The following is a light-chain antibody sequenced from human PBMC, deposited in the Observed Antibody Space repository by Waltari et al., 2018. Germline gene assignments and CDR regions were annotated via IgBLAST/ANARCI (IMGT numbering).Light chain of an antibody. V-gene: IGKV3-20*01. CDR3: QNHERLPAT. Sequence: EVVLTQSPGTLSSSTGERSNLSCTASQSIGRYLVWYQPRPGQAPRLLIYAASTRATGIPDRFSGSGSGTDFTLTISRLEPEDFAVYYCQNHERLPATFGQGTKVEIK. CDR1: QSIGRY. CDR2: AAS. J-gene: IGKJ1*01.